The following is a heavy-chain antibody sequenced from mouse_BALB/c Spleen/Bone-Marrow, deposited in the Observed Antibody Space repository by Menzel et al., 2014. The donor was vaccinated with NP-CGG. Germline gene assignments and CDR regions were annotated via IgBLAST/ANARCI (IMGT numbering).Heavy chain of an antibody. CDR3: AREVGRGGYFDV. D-gene: IGHD1-1*02. V-gene: IGHV1S56*01. CDR1: GYTFTNYY. J-gene: IGHJ1*01. CDR2: IFPGDVDT. Sequence: VKLVESGPELVMPGTSVKISCKASGYTFTNYYIHWLKQRPGQGLEWIGWIFPGDVDTNYNEKFKGKATLTADESSSIAYMQLSSLTSEDSAVYFCAREVGRGGYFDVWGAGTTVTVSS.